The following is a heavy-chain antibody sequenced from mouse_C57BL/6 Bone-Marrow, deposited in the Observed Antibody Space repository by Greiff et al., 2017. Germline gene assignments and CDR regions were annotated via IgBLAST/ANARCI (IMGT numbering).Heavy chain of an antibody. Sequence: QVQLKQSGPELVRPGASVKISCKASSYTFTSHWMQWVRQRPGQGLEWIGEIFPGSGSTYYNEKFKGKATLTVDTSSSTAYMQLSSLTSEDSAVYFCASGYYYSSSYVWFAYWGRGTLVTVSA. CDR1: SYTFTSHW. CDR3: ASGYYYSSSYVWFAY. J-gene: IGHJ3*01. V-gene: IGHV1-56*01. D-gene: IGHD1-1*01. CDR2: IFPGSGST.